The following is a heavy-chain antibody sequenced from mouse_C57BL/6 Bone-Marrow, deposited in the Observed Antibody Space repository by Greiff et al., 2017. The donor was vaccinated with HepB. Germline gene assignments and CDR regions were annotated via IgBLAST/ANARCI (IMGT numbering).Heavy chain of an antibody. CDR3: TGRTTVAFDY. V-gene: IGHV6-3*01. CDR1: GFTFSNYW. J-gene: IGHJ2*01. D-gene: IGHD1-1*01. Sequence: EVQGVESGGGLVQPGGSMKLSCVASGFTFSNYWMNWVRQSPEKGLEWVAQIRLKSDNYATHYAESVKGRFTISRDDSKSSVYLQMNNLRAEDTGIYYCTGRTTVAFDYWGQGTTLTVSS. CDR2: IRLKSDNYAT.